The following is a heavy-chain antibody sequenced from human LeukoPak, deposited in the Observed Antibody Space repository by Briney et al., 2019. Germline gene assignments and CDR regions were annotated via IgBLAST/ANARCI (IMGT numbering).Heavy chain of an antibody. CDR2: VTGSDGSS. CDR3: AKWGDYDILTGYYVPDY. V-gene: IGHV3-23*01. Sequence: GTSLRLSCVASGFTFTNYAMSWVRQAPGKGLEWVSAVTGSDGSSYYADSVKGRFTISRDNSKNTLYLQVNSLRAEDTAVYYCAKWGDYDILTGYYVPDYWGQGTLVTVSS. CDR1: GFTFTNYA. D-gene: IGHD3-9*01. J-gene: IGHJ4*02.